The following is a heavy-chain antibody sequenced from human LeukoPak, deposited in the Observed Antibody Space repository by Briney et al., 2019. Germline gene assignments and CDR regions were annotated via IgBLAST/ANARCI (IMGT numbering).Heavy chain of an antibody. Sequence: PGGSLRLSCAASGFTFSSYWMHWVRQAPGKGLVWVSRINSDGSSTSYADSVKGRFTISRDNAKSTLYLQMNSLRAEDTAVYYCARDKDGFWSAQTYYYYGMDVWGQGTTVTVSS. CDR2: INSDGSST. V-gene: IGHV3-74*01. CDR1: GFTFSSYW. CDR3: ARDKDGFWSAQTYYYYGMDV. D-gene: IGHD3-3*01. J-gene: IGHJ6*02.